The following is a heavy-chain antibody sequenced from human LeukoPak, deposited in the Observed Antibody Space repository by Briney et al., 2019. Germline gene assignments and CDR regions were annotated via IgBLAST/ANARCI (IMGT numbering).Heavy chain of an antibody. CDR1: GFTFSSYA. CDR3: AKSHDRPLWFGEFSDY. CDR2: ISGSGGST. Sequence: QPGGSLRLSCAASGFTFSSYAMSWVRQAPGKGLEWVSAISGSGGSTYYADSVKGRFTISRDNSKNTLYLQMNSLRAEDTAVYYCAKSHDRPLWFGEFSDYWGQGTLVTVSS. V-gene: IGHV3-23*01. D-gene: IGHD3-10*01. J-gene: IGHJ4*02.